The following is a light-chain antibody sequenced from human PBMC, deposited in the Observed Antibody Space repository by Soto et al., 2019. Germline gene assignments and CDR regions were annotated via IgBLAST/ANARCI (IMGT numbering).Light chain of an antibody. CDR2: DAS. V-gene: IGKV1-33*01. CDR1: QDISNF. CDR3: QQRSNRLT. J-gene: IGKJ4*01. Sequence: DIQMTQSPSSLSASVGDRVTITCQASQDISNFLNWFQQKPGKAPKFLIFDASNLETGVPSRFSGSGSGTDFTLTISSLEPEDFAVYYCQQRSNRLTFGGGTKVEIK.